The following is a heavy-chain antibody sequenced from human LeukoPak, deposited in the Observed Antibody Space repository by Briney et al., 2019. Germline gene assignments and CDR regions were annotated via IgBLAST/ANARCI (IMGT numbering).Heavy chain of an antibody. CDR1: GFTFSSYW. V-gene: IGHV3-7*04. CDR2: IKQDESEK. J-gene: IGHJ4*02. D-gene: IGHD3-10*01. Sequence: GGSLRLSCAASGFTFSSYWMSWVRQAPGKGLEWVANIKQDESEKYYVDSVKGRFTISRDNAKNSLYLQMNSLRAEDTAVYYCARDHYYRSGSYYVYWGQGTLVTVSS. CDR3: ARDHYYRSGSYYVY.